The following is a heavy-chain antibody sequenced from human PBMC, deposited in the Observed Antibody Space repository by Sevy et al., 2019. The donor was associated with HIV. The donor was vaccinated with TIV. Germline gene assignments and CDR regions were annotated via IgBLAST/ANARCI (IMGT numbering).Heavy chain of an antibody. CDR1: GFTFSDYY. CDR3: ARRPRGRGYYYYYMDV. Sequence: GGSLRLSCAASGFTFSDYYMSWIRQAPGKGLEWVSYISSSGSTIYYTDSVKGRFTISRDNAKNSLYLQMNSLRAEDTAVYYCARRPRGRGYYYYYMDVWGKGTTVTVSS. J-gene: IGHJ6*03. CDR2: ISSSGSTI. V-gene: IGHV3-11*01. D-gene: IGHD3-16*01.